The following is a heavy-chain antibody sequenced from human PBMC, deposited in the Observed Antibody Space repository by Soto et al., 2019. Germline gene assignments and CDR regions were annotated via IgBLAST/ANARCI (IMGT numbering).Heavy chain of an antibody. CDR3: ASGYSYGWRKGYYYGMDV. D-gene: IGHD5-18*01. CDR2: IIPIFGTA. V-gene: IGHV1-69*06. J-gene: IGHJ6*02. Sequence: QVQLVQSGAEVKKPGSSVKVSCKASGGTFSSYAISWVRQAPGQGLEWMGGIIPIFGTANYAQKFQGRVTITADKSTRTAYRELSSLRSEDTAVYYCASGYSYGWRKGYYYGMDVWGQGTTVTVSS. CDR1: GGTFSSYA.